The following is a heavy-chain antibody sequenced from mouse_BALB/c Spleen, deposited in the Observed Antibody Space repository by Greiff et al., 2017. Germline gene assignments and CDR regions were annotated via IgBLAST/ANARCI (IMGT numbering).Heavy chain of an antibody. CDR3: ARGRPYYAMDY. CDR1: GFTFSVYG. J-gene: IGHJ4*01. V-gene: IGHV5-15*02. CDR2: ISNLAYSI. Sequence: EVQVVESGGGLVQPGGFRKLSCAASGFTFSVYGLAWVRQAPGKGPEWVAFISNLAYSIYYADTVTGRFTISRENAKNTLYLEMSSLRSEDTAMYYCARGRPYYAMDYWGQGTSVTVSS.